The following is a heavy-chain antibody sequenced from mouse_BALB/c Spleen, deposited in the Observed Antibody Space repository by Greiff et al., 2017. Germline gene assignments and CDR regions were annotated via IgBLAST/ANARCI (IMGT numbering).Heavy chain of an antibody. CDR2: ISSGGSYT. D-gene: IGHD3-1*01. CDR1: GFTFSSYG. V-gene: IGHV5-6*01. J-gene: IGHJ3*01. CDR3: ARLGGPWFAY. Sequence: EVQRVESGGDLVKPGGSLKLSCAASGFTFSSYGMSWVRQTPDKRLEWVATISSGGSYTYYPDSVKGRFTISRDNAKNTLYLQMSSLKSEDTAMYYCARLGGPWFAYWGQGTLVTVSA.